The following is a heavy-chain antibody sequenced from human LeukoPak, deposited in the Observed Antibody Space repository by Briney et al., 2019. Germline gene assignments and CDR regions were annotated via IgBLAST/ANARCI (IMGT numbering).Heavy chain of an antibody. CDR1: GDSISSYY. CDR3: ARGIIGSYFDY. Sequence: PSETLSLTCIVSGDSISSYYWSWIRQPPGKGLEWISYIYYSGSTNYNPSLKSRVTISVDTSKNQFSLKLSSVTAADTAVYYCARGIIGSYFDYWGQGTLVTVSS. D-gene: IGHD3-10*01. J-gene: IGHJ4*02. V-gene: IGHV4-59*01. CDR2: IYYSGST.